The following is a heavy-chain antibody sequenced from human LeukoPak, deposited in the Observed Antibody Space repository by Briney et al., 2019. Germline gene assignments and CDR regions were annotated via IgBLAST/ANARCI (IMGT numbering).Heavy chain of an antibody. D-gene: IGHD3-22*01. V-gene: IGHV1-46*01. CDR3: ARAYYDSSGSGYFDY. Sequence: GASVTVSCKASGYTFTSYYMHWVRQAPGQGLEWMGIINPSSGSTSYAQKFQGRVTMTRDTSTSTVYMELSSLRSEDTAVYYCARAYYDSSGSGYFDYWGQGTLVTVSS. CDR2: INPSSGST. CDR1: GYTFTSYY. J-gene: IGHJ4*02.